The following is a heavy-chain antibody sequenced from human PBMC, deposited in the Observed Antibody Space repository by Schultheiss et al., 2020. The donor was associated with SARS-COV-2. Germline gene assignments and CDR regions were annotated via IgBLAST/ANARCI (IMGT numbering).Heavy chain of an antibody. Sequence: GGSLRLSCKGSGDSFTNYWIGWVRQMPGKGLDWMGIIYPGDSDTRYSPSFQGQVTISADKSISTAYLQWSSLKASDTAMYYCARQHCGGDCPFDYWGQGTLVTVSS. V-gene: IGHV5-51*01. J-gene: IGHJ4*02. CDR2: IYPGDSDT. D-gene: IGHD2-21*02. CDR3: ARQHCGGDCPFDY. CDR1: GDSFTNYW.